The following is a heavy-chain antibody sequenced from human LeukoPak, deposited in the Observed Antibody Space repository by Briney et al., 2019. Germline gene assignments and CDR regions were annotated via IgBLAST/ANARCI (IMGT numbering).Heavy chain of an antibody. D-gene: IGHD2-2*01. Sequence: GGSLRLSCAASGFTFSSYSMNWVRQAPGKGLEWVSYISSSGSTIYYADSVKGRFTISRDNAKNSLYLQMNSLRAEDTAVYYCARGTSIYYYYGMDVWGQGTTVTVSS. CDR1: GFTFSSYS. CDR3: ARGTSIYYYYGMDV. CDR2: ISSSGSTI. V-gene: IGHV3-48*04. J-gene: IGHJ6*02.